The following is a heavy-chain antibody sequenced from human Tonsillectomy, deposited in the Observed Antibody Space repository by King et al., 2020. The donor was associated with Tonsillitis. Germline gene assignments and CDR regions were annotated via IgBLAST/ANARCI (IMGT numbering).Heavy chain of an antibody. V-gene: IGHV3-23*04. Sequence: VQLVESGGGLVQPGGSLRLSCAASGFTFSSYAMSWVRQAPGKGLEWVSPISGSGGSTYYADSVKGRFTISSDNSKNTLYLQKNSLRAEDTAVYYCAKGGSGSSWYGLDYWGQGTLVTVSS. CDR2: ISGSGGST. J-gene: IGHJ4*02. CDR3: AKGGSGSSWYGLDY. D-gene: IGHD6-13*01. CDR1: GFTFSSYA.